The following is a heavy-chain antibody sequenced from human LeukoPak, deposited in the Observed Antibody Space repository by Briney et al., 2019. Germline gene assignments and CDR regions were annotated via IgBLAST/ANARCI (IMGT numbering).Heavy chain of an antibody. J-gene: IGHJ4*02. CDR1: GFTFSSYS. CDR2: ISSSSSTI. D-gene: IGHD3-10*01. V-gene: IGHV3-48*02. CDR3: ARDESGSGSFFNF. Sequence: GGSLRLSCAASGFTFSSYSMNWVCQAPGKGLEWVSYISSSSSTIYYADSVKGRFTISRDNADNSLYLQMNSLRDEDTAVYYCARDESGSGSFFNFWGQGTLVTVSS.